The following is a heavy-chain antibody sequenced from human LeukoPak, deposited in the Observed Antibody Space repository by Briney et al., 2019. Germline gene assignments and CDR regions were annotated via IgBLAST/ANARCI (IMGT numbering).Heavy chain of an antibody. Sequence: SETLSLTCAVYGGSFIGYDWTWIRQPPGKGLEWIGEINHSGGANYNPSLKSRVTISVDTSKNQFSLKLSSVTAADTAVYYCASLARGGNWFDPWGQGTLVTVSS. CDR2: INHSGGA. V-gene: IGHV4-34*01. CDR1: GGSFIGYD. D-gene: IGHD6-6*01. J-gene: IGHJ5*02. CDR3: ASLARGGNWFDP.